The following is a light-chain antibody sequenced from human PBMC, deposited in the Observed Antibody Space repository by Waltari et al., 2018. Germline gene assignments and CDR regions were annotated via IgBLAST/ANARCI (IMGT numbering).Light chain of an antibody. CDR2: GAS. CDR1: QSVSRF. CDR3: QKYDRLPAT. Sequence: IVLTQSPGTHSLSPGERGTLSCRASQSVSRFLAWYQQKPGQAPRLLIYGASTRATGIPDRFSGSGSGTDFSLTISRLEPEDFAVYYCQKYDRLPATFGQGTKVEIK. V-gene: IGKV3-20*01. J-gene: IGKJ1*01.